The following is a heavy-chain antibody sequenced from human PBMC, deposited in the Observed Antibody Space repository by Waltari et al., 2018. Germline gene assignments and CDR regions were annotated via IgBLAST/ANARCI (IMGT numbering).Heavy chain of an antibody. CDR2: ITPAFRSA. D-gene: IGHD1-1*01. J-gene: IGHJ3*02. Sequence: QVQLVQSGAEVKKPGSSVKVSCKASGGTFSNYAITWVRQAPGQGLEWMGGITPAFRSAHYAQNFLDRVTSTADESTSTAYMELMGLTSDDTAVYYCARPRTTVGTGLWNDGLQIWGQGTLVTVSS. V-gene: IGHV1-69*01. CDR1: GGTFSNYA. CDR3: ARPRTTVGTGLWNDGLQI.